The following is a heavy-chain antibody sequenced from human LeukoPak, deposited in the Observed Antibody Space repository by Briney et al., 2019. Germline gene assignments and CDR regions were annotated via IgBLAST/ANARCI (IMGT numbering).Heavy chain of an antibody. D-gene: IGHD3-22*01. CDR2: ISPYNDNT. CDR3: ARVSGSLLTSDY. CDR1: GYTFTSHG. V-gene: IGHV1-18*01. Sequence: ASVKVSCKASGYTFTSHGITWVRQAPGQGLEWVGWISPYNDNTDSAQKFQGRVTMTTDTSTSTAYMELRSLRSDDTAVYYCARVSGSLLTSDYWGQGTLVTVSS. J-gene: IGHJ4*02.